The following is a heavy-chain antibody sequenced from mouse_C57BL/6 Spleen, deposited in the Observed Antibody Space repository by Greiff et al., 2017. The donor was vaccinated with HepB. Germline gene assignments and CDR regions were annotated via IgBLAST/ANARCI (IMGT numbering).Heavy chain of an antibody. J-gene: IGHJ1*03. V-gene: IGHV12-3*01. CDR1: GFPITSGYY. D-gene: IGHD4-1*01. Sequence: VKLMESGPGLVKPSQSLFLTCSITGFPITSGYYWIWIRQSPGKPLEWMGYITHSGETFYNPSLQSPISITRETSKNQFFLQLNSVTTEDTAMYYCAGDTTGSWYFDVWGTGTTVTVSS. CDR3: AGDTTGSWYFDV. CDR2: ITHSGET.